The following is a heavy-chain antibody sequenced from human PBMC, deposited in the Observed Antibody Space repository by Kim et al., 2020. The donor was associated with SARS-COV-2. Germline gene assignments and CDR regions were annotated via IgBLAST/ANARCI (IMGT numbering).Heavy chain of an antibody. Sequence: SVKVSCKASGGTFSSYTISWVRQAPGQGLEWMGRIIPILGIANYAQKFQGRVTITADKSTSTAYMELSSLRSEDTAVYYCARGDSSGWNHYYYYGMDVWGQGTTVTVSS. CDR1: GGTFSSYT. CDR3: ARGDSSGWNHYYYYGMDV. CDR2: IIPILGIA. D-gene: IGHD6-19*01. J-gene: IGHJ6*02. V-gene: IGHV1-69*02.